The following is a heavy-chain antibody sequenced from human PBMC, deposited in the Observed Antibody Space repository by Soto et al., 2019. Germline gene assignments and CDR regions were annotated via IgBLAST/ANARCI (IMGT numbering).Heavy chain of an antibody. CDR1: GCTCGDHR. D-gene: IGHD6-6*01. Sequence: GSPSLPTTAVGCTCGDHRRNRFLQAPGKGLEWVSSISSSSSYIYYADSVKGRFTISRDNAKNSLYLQMNSLRAEDTAVYYCAARIAVRSFDYWGKGSLVTVSS. V-gene: IGHV3-21*01. CDR3: AARIAVRSFDY. CDR2: ISSSSSYI. J-gene: IGHJ4*02.